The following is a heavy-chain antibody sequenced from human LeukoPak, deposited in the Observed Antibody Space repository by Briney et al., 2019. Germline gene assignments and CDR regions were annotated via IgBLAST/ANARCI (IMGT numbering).Heavy chain of an antibody. D-gene: IGHD6-13*01. CDR2: IGTAGDT. V-gene: IGHV3-13*01. J-gene: IGHJ4*02. Sequence: GGSLRLSCAASGFTFSSYDMHWVRQATGKGLEWVSAIGTAGDTYYPGSVKGRFTISRENAKNSLYLQMNSLRAGDTAVYYCARGAQVDSSWYSYYFDYWGKGTLVTVSS. CDR3: ARGAQVDSSWYSYYFDY. CDR1: GFTFSSYD.